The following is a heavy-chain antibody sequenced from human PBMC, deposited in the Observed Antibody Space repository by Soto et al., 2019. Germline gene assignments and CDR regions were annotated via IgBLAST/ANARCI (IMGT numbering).Heavy chain of an antibody. CDR2: IHYSGTT. D-gene: IGHD2-8*01. V-gene: IGHV4-59*01. J-gene: IGHJ4*02. CDR3: ARYNSYAIDY. Sequence: SETLSLPCTVSGTSLSSYYWRWIRQPPGKGLEWVADIHYSGTTNYNPSLASRVTLSVDTSKKQFSLKMTSVTAADRAMYFCARYNSYAIDYWGRGTMVTVSS. CDR1: GTSLSSYY.